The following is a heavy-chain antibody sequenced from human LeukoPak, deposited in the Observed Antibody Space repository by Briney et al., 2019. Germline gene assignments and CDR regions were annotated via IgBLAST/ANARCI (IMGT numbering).Heavy chain of an antibody. CDR1: GGCFSGYY. D-gene: IGHD3-3*01. J-gene: IGHJ5*02. CDR3: ARGRRDFWSGYSDSNWFDP. CDR2: INHSGST. V-gene: IGHV4-34*01. Sequence: SETLSLTCAVYGGCFSGYYWSWIRQPPGKGLEWIGEINHSGSTNYNPSLKSRVTISVDTSKNQFSLKLSSVTAADTAVYYCARGRRDFWSGYSDSNWFDPWGQGTLVTVSS.